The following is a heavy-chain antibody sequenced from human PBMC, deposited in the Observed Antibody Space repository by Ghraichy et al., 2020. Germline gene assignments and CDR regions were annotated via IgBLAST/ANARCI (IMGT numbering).Heavy chain of an antibody. CDR3: AKEFCNAVRCYGFVDY. J-gene: IGHJ4*01. Sequence: GGSLRLSCTVSGFSFSTYAMSWVRQAPGKELEWVSSISGSGANTYYADSVKGRFTISRDNSENTLHVQMNSLRAEDTAVYYCAKEFCNAVRCYGFVDYWGQGTLVTVSS. D-gene: IGHD2-15*01. V-gene: IGHV3-23*01. CDR1: GFSFSTYA. CDR2: ISGSGANT.